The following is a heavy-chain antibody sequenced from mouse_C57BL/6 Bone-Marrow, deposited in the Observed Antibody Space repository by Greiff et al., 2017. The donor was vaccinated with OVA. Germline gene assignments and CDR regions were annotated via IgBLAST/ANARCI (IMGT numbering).Heavy chain of an antibody. V-gene: IGHV1-64*01. J-gene: IGHJ4*01. CDR2: IHPNSGST. CDR1: GYTFTSYW. Sequence: QVQLQQSGAELVKPGASVKLSCKASGYTFTSYWMHWVKQRPGQGLEWIGMIHPNSGSTNYNEKFKSKATLTVDKSSSTAYMQLSSLTSEDSAVYYCARSFITTVPRYYAMDYWGQGTSVTVSS. CDR3: ARSFITTVPRYYAMDY. D-gene: IGHD1-2*01.